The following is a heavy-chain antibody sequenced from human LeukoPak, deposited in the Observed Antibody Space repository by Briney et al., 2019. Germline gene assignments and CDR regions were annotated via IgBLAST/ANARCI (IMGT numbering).Heavy chain of an antibody. D-gene: IGHD6-19*01. V-gene: IGHV1-8*01. Sequence: ASVKVSCKASGYTFTSYDINWVRQATGQGLEWMGWMNPNSGNTGYAQKLQGRVTMTTDTSTSTAYMELRSLRSDDTAVYYCARAQPAVALSVDYWGQGTLVTVSS. CDR3: ARAQPAVALSVDY. J-gene: IGHJ4*02. CDR1: GYTFTSYD. CDR2: MNPNSGNT.